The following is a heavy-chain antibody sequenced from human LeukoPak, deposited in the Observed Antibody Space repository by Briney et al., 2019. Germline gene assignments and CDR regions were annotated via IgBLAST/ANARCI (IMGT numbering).Heavy chain of an antibody. CDR2: IIPILDVA. CDR1: GDTFSGYT. D-gene: IGHD3-16*01. V-gene: IGHV1-69*04. CDR3: ARDPWIRGLGKNSYGMDV. Sequence: SVKVTCKASGDTFSGYTINWVRHAPGQGLEWMGRIIPILDVANYAQKFQGRVTITADKSTSTAYMELSSLRSEDTAAYYCARDPWIRGLGKNSYGMDVWGQGTTATVSS. J-gene: IGHJ6*02.